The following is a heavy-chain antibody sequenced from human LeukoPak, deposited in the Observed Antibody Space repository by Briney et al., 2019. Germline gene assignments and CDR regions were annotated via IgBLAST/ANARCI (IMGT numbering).Heavy chain of an antibody. Sequence: GGSLRLSCTASGFTFGDYAMSWVRQAPGKGLEWVGFIRSKAYGGTTEYAASVKGRFTISRDDSKSIAYLQMNSLKTEDTAVYYCTRDRGYFDWLSAEAEDYYYYYMDVWGKGTTVTISS. J-gene: IGHJ6*03. V-gene: IGHV3-49*04. CDR1: GFTFGDYA. CDR3: TRDRGYFDWLSAEAEDYYYYYMDV. CDR2: IRSKAYGGTT. D-gene: IGHD3-9*01.